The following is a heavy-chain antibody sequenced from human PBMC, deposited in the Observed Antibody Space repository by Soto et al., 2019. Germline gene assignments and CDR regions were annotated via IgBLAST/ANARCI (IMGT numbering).Heavy chain of an antibody. CDR2: IVPIYRTA. Sequence: QVQLVQSGAEVKKPGSSVKVSCKASGGTFSSYRINWARQAPGQGLEWVGGIVPIYRTADSPQKLQGRVTITADESARTSYMELRSLKSQDTAVYYCVRDSGAKLSSSWGQGTLVTVSS. CDR1: GGTFSSYR. D-gene: IGHD6-13*01. V-gene: IGHV1-69*01. CDR3: VRDSGAKLSSS. J-gene: IGHJ4*02.